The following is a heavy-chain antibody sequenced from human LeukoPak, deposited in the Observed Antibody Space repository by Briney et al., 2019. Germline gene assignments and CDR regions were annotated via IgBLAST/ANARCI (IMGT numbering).Heavy chain of an antibody. Sequence: GGSLRLSCEDSGVTVSDAWMRWVRQAPGKGPEWVSFISSSSSYIYYADSVKGRFTISRDNAKNSLYLQMNSLRAEDTALYYCAKGVRITMVRGAFDIWGQGTMVTVSS. CDR2: ISSSSSYI. CDR3: AKGVRITMVRGAFDI. D-gene: IGHD3-10*01. J-gene: IGHJ3*02. CDR1: GVTVSDAW. V-gene: IGHV3-21*04.